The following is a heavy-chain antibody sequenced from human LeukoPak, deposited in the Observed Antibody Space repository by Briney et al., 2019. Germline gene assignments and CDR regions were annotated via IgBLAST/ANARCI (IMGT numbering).Heavy chain of an antibody. CDR1: GFTFNRYA. D-gene: IGHD3-10*01. CDR3: ARDARPDGSEGYLQH. V-gene: IGHV3-30*04. J-gene: IGHJ1*01. CDR2: ISHDGGKK. Sequence: GGSLRLSCAASGFTFNRYAMHWVRQAPGKGLEWLAVISHDGGKKYFADSVKGRITITRDNSKNTLYLEMNSLRDEETAVYYCARDARPDGSEGYLQHWGQGTLVTVSS.